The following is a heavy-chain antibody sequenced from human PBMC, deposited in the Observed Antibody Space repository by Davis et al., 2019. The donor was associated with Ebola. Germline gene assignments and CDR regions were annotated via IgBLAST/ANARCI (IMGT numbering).Heavy chain of an antibody. Sequence: AASVKVSCKASGYTFTSYAMHWVRQAPGQRLEWMGWINAGNGNTKYSQKFQGRVTITRDTSASTAYMELSRLRSDDTAVYYCARLGSLLRGGFIYGNYFDQWGQGTLVTVSS. CDR3: ARLGSLLRGGFIYGNYFDQ. CDR2: INAGNGNT. V-gene: IGHV1-3*01. CDR1: GYTFTSYA. J-gene: IGHJ4*02. D-gene: IGHD3-10*01.